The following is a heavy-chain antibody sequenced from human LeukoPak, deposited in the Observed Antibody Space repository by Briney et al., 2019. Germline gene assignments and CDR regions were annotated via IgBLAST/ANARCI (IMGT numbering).Heavy chain of an antibody. J-gene: IGHJ4*02. CDR1: GFTFSSYN. CDR3: ARETWGGLDY. CDR2: ITGSGDTT. D-gene: IGHD3-16*01. V-gene: IGHV3-23*01. Sequence: PGGSLRLSCAGSGFTFSSYNMIWVRQAPGKGLEWVSVITGSGDTTYYADSVKGRFTISRDNSKNTLYLQMNSLRAEDTAVYYCARETWGGLDYWGQGTLVTVSS.